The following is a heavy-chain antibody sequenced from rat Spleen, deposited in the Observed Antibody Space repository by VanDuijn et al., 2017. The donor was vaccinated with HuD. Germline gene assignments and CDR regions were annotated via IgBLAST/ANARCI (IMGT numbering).Heavy chain of an antibody. J-gene: IGHJ4*01. Sequence: EVQLVESDGGLVQPGRSLKLSCAASGFTVSDYYMAWVRQAPTEGLEWVATFSYDGSTTYYRDSVKGRFIISRDNAKNTLYLQMDSLRSEDTATYYCARQRWDVMDAWGQGASVTVSS. CDR2: FSYDGSTT. CDR1: GFTVSDYY. CDR3: ARQRWDVMDA. V-gene: IGHV5-29*01.